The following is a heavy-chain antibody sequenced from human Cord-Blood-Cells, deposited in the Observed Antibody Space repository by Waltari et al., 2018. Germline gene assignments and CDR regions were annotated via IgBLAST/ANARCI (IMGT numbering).Heavy chain of an antibody. D-gene: IGHD3-22*01. Sequence: QVQLQESGPGLVKPSQTLSLTCTVSGGSISSGGYYWSRIRQHPGKGLEWIGYIYYSVSTYYNPSLKSRVTISVDTSKNQFSLKLSSLTAADTAVYYCARGYYYDSSGYDYWGQGTLVTVSS. V-gene: IGHV4-31*03. J-gene: IGHJ4*02. CDR2: IYYSVST. CDR1: GGSISSGGYY. CDR3: ARGYYYDSSGYDY.